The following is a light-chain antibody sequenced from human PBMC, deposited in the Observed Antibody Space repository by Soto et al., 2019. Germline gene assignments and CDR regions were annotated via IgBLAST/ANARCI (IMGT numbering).Light chain of an antibody. Sequence: DIVMTQSPLSLPVTPGEPASISCRSSQSLLHNNGYNYLGWYLQKPGQSPQLLIYLGSNRASGVTDRFSGSGSGTDFTLKISRVEAEDVGVYYCMQVLQTPLTFGGGTMIEIK. J-gene: IGKJ4*01. CDR2: LGS. CDR3: MQVLQTPLT. CDR1: QSLLHNNGYNY. V-gene: IGKV2-28*01.